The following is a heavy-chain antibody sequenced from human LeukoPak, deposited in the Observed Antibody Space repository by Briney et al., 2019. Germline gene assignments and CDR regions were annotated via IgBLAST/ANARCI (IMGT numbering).Heavy chain of an antibody. CDR1: GYTFTSYA. J-gene: IGHJ6*04. D-gene: IGHD3-10*01. CDR2: INAGNGNT. V-gene: IGHV1-3*01. CDR3: ARTNYYGSGSYYSPGGYYGMDV. Sequence: ASVKVSCKASGYTFTSYAMHWVRQAPGQRLEWMGWINAGNGNTKYSQKFQGRVTITRDTSASTAYMELSSLRSEDTAVYYCARTNYYGSGSYYSPGGYYGMDVWGKETTVTVSS.